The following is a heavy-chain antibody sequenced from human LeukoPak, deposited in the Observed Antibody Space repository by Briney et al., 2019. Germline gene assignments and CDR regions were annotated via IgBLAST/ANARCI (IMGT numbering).Heavy chain of an antibody. V-gene: IGHV1-8*01. D-gene: IGHD3-10*01. CDR3: ARRSPYRVRGPLGIWFDP. Sequence: GASVKVSCKASGYTFTSYDINWVRQATGQGLEWMGWMNPNSGNTGYAQKFQGRVTMTRNTSISTAYMELSSQRSEDTAVYYCARRSPYRVRGPLGIWFDPWGQGTLVTVSS. CDR1: GYTFTSYD. J-gene: IGHJ5*02. CDR2: MNPNSGNT.